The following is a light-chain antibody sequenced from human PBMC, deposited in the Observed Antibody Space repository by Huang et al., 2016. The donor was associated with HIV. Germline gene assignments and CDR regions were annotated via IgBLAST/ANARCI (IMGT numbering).Light chain of an antibody. J-gene: IGKJ2*01. CDR3: MQALQTPYT. V-gene: IGKV2-28*01. Sequence: DIVMAQSPLSLSVTPGEPASISCRSSQSLLQSNGYNSLDWYLQKPGQSPQLLLYLASNRAAGVPDRFSGSGSGIDFTLRISRVEAEDIGVYYCMQALQTPYTFGQGTKLEIK. CDR1: QSLLQSNGYNS. CDR2: LAS.